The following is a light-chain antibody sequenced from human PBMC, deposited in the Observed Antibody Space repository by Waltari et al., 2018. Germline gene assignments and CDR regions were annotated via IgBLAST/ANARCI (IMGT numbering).Light chain of an antibody. Sequence: EIVMTQSPDTLSVSPGERVALSCRASQSVCGNLAWYQQKPGQAPRLLIYAASTRATAIPASFSGGGAGTEFTRTISSLQSEDFAVYYCQQYNKWPLTFGQGTKVEIK. CDR2: AAS. V-gene: IGKV3-15*01. J-gene: IGKJ1*01. CDR3: QQYNKWPLT. CDR1: QSVCGN.